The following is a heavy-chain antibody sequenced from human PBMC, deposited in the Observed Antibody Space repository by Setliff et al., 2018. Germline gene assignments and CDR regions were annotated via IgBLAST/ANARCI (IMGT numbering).Heavy chain of an antibody. Sequence: ASVKVSCKASGGSFSSNQFIWVRQAPGQGLELMGGIIPAFTTANYAPKFNDRLRITADKSTSTAYMELSSLRSDDTAIYFCARHSGRYYVPGTFDSWGQGTLVTVSS. CDR2: IIPAFTTA. J-gene: IGHJ4*02. CDR1: GGSFSSNQ. V-gene: IGHV1-69*06. CDR3: ARHSGRYYVPGTFDS. D-gene: IGHD3-22*01.